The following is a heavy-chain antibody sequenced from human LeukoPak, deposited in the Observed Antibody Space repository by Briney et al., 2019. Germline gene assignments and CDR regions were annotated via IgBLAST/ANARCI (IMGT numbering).Heavy chain of an antibody. D-gene: IGHD6-19*01. CDR3: ATTVAGHPDDYFDF. V-gene: IGHV3-7*01. Sequence: GGSLRLSCAASAFIFSNYWMSWVRQAPGRGLERVAHTNKDGSREYYVDSVKGRFTISRDNAKNSLFLQLNNLRGEDTAVYYCATTVAGHPDDYFDFWGQGTLVTVSS. CDR1: AFIFSNYW. J-gene: IGHJ4*02. CDR2: TNKDGSRE.